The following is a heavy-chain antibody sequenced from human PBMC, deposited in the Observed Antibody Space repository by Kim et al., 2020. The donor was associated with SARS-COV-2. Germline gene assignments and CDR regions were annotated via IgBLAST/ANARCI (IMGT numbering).Heavy chain of an antibody. Sequence: GGSLRLSCAASGFTFSSYSMNWVRQAPGKGLEWVSSISSSSSYIYYADSVKGRFTISRDNAKNSLYLQMNSLRAEDTAVYYCAIDPVSWFGELYYGMDVWGQGTTVTVSS. D-gene: IGHD3-10*01. J-gene: IGHJ6*02. CDR2: ISSSSSYI. V-gene: IGHV3-21*01. CDR3: AIDPVSWFGELYYGMDV. CDR1: GFTFSSYS.